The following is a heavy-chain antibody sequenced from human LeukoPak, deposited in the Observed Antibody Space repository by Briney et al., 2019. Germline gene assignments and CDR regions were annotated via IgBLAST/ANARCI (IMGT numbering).Heavy chain of an antibody. CDR3: ARGSYYGSGSYWDFDY. D-gene: IGHD3-10*01. J-gene: IGHJ4*02. CDR1: GGSISSYY. Sequence: SETLSLTCTVSGGSISSYYWSWIRQPPGKGLEWIGYIYYSGSTNYNPSLKSRVTISVDTSKNQFSLKLSSVTAADTAVYYCARGSYYGSGSYWDFDYWGQGTLVTVSS. CDR2: IYYSGST. V-gene: IGHV4-59*01.